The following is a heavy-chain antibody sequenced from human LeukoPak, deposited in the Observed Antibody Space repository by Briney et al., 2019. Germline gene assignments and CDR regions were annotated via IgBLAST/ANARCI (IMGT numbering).Heavy chain of an antibody. CDR1: GFTFSSYA. CDR2: ISYDGSNK. J-gene: IGHJ4*02. Sequence: GSLRLSCAASGFTFSSYAMHWVRQAPGKGLEWVAVISYDGSNKYYADSVKGRFTISRDNSKNTLYLQMNSLRAEDTAVYYCARELHIAVAVAYDYWGQGTLVTVSS. CDR3: ARELHIAVAVAYDY. D-gene: IGHD6-19*01. V-gene: IGHV3-30-3*01.